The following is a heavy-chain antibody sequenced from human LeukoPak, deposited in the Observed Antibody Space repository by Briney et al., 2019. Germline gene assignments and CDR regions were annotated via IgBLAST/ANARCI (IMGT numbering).Heavy chain of an antibody. V-gene: IGHV1-69*10. J-gene: IGHJ4*02. Sequence: GASVKVSCKASGGTFSSYTISWVRQAPGQGLEWMGGIIPILGIANYAQKFQGRVTITADKSTSTAYMELSGLRSEDTAVYYCARAVAGTGYFDYWGQGTLVTVSS. CDR1: GGTFSSYT. D-gene: IGHD6-19*01. CDR3: ARAVAGTGYFDY. CDR2: IIPILGIA.